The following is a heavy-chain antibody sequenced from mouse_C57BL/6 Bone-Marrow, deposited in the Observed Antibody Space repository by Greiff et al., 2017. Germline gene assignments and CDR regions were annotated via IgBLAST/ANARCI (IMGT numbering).Heavy chain of an antibody. J-gene: IGHJ3*01. V-gene: IGHV1-22*01. D-gene: IGHD4-1*01. Sequence: VQLQQSGPELVKPGASVKMSCKASGYTFTGYYMHWVKQSHGKSLEWIGFINPNSGGTSYNQKFKGKATLTVNKSSSTAYMELRSLTSEDSAVYYCARWRGSWDEVFAYWGQGTLVTVSA. CDR3: ARWRGSWDEVFAY. CDR1: GYTFTGYY. CDR2: INPNSGGT.